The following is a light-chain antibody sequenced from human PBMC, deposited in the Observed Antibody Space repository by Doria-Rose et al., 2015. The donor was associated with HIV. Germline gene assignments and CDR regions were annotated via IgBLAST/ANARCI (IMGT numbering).Light chain of an antibody. Sequence: TQSPESLGMSLGERATLNCKSNQSLLYTSKNYLAWYQHKPGQPPKLLIYWASTRQSGVPARFSGSGSGTDFTLTISSLEAEDVAVYYCQQYYDTPSFGPGTTVDIK. CDR2: WAS. CDR3: QQYYDTPS. J-gene: IGKJ3*01. CDR1: QSLLYTSKNY. V-gene: IGKV4-1*01.